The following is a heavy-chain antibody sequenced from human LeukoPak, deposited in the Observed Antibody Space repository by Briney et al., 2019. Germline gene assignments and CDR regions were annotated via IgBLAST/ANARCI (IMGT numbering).Heavy chain of an antibody. CDR2: INSDGSST. CDR1: GFTLSNYL. D-gene: IGHD6-13*01. CDR3: ARVWGGSGAAAGTHDY. V-gene: IGHV3-74*01. Sequence: GGSQRLSCAASGFTLSNYLMHWVRQAPGKGLVWVSRINSDGSSTSYADSVKGRFTISRDNAKNTLYLQMNSLRAEDTAVYYCARVWGGSGAAAGTHDYWGQGTLVTVSS. J-gene: IGHJ4*02.